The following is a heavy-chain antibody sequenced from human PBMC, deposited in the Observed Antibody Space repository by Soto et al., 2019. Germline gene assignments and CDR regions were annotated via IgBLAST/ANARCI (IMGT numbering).Heavy chain of an antibody. J-gene: IGHJ4*02. D-gene: IGHD3-16*02. CDR3: SRCLCRYETLPSYFAS. V-gene: IGHV3-49*03. CDR2: TRGKAYGGTT. Sequence: GGSLRLSCAASGFNFAGYAMTWFRQAPGKGLEWVGFTRGKAYGGTTEYAASVRGRFTISRDDSRRVAYLQMDSLRPEDTAVYFCSRCLCRYETLPSYFASWAQGT. CDR1: GFNFAGYA.